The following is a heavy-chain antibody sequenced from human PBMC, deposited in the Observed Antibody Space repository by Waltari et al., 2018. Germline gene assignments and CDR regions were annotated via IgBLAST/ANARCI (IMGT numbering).Heavy chain of an antibody. V-gene: IGHV4-59*01. J-gene: IGHJ5*02. Sequence: QMQLQESGPGLEKTSETLSLTCPVSGSSITPYQWSWIRQTPGKGLEWIGQVDYSGSTNYNPSLKSRVTISIDTPKNQFSLKLSSVAAADPAVYFCARDSGKYLDPWGQGTLVTVSS. CDR3: ARDSGKYLDP. CDR2: VDYSGST. D-gene: IGHD6-25*01. CDR1: GSSITPYQ.